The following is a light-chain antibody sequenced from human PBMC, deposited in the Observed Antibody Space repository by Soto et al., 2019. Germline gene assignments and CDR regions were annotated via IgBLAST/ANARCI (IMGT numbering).Light chain of an antibody. V-gene: IGKV3-20*01. CDR2: GSS. CDR3: QQYGSSPPYT. CDR1: QSVSNKY. Sequence: EVVLTQSPVTLSLSPGERATLSCRASQSVSNKYLAWYQQKPGQAPRLLIFGSSDRATGIPDRFSGSGSGTDFTLTISRLEPEDFAVYYCQQYGSSPPYTFGQGTKLEIK. J-gene: IGKJ2*01.